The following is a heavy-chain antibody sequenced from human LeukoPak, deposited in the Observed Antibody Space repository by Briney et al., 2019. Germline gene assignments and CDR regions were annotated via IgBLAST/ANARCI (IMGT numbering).Heavy chain of an antibody. J-gene: IGHJ4*02. D-gene: IGHD3-22*01. Sequence: GGSLRPSCAASGFTFSNAWMSWVRQAPGKGLEWVGRIKSKTDGGTTDYAAPVKGRFTISRDDSKNTLYLQMNSLKTEDTAVYYCTTAGKEYYYDSSGYYYNFDYWGQGTLVTVSS. CDR1: GFTFSNAW. CDR3: TTAGKEYYYDSSGYYYNFDY. CDR2: IKSKTDGGTT. V-gene: IGHV3-15*01.